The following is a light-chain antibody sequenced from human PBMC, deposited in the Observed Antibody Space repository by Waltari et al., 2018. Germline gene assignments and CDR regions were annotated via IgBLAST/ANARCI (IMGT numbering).Light chain of an antibody. CDR1: SRAIGRSDI. Sequence: QSALTQPAAVSGSPGQSVTISCTGASRAIGRSDIVSWYQQHPGNAPKLVISDVSKRPSGVSDRFSGSKSGDTASLTISGLQFEDEADYYCCSYAGNYVWVFGGGTRLTVL. CDR2: DVS. J-gene: IGLJ3*02. CDR3: CSYAGNYVWV. V-gene: IGLV2-23*02.